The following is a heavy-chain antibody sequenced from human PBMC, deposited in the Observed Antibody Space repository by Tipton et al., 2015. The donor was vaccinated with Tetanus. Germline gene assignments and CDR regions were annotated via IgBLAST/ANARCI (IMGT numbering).Heavy chain of an antibody. J-gene: IGHJ4*02. D-gene: IGHD2-8*01. CDR1: GFTFTDYW. Sequence: SLRLSCAASGFTFTDYWMHWVRQAPGKGLLWVARMNSDGSASNYADPVKGRFTISRDSAQNTLYLHMNNLRAEDTALYYCAKAAVFRSGTPRLYYFDYWGQGTLVTVSS. CDR2: MNSDGSAS. CDR3: AKAAVFRSGTPRLYYFDY. V-gene: IGHV3-74*01.